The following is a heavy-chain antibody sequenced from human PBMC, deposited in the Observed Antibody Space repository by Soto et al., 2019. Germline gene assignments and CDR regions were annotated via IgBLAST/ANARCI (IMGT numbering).Heavy chain of an antibody. CDR3: ARGGPYNDGPRGSRVADF. D-gene: IGHD5-18*01. CDR1: GFTLNDYW. CDR2: INADGTSA. J-gene: IGHJ4*02. Sequence: EVQLVESGGGLVQRGGSLRLSCEASGFTLNDYWMHWVRQVPGKGLVWVARINADGTSASYADSVNGRFTISRDNAKNTVYLLLNSLRAEDSAVYYCARGGPYNDGPRGSRVADFWGLGTLVTLSS. V-gene: IGHV3-74*01.